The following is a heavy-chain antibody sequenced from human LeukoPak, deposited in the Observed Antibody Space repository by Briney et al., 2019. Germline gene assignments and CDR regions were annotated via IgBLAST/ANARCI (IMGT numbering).Heavy chain of an antibody. D-gene: IGHD3-16*02. CDR2: ISASGSNT. J-gene: IGHJ4*02. Sequence: PGGSLRLSCAASGFSFTSYAMSWVRQAPGKGLEWVSSISASGSNTNYADSVQGRFTFSIDNSKNTLYLQMNSLRAEDTAVYYCAKGGGLRAGRTYRIDYWGQGTLVTVSS. CDR1: GFSFTSYA. CDR3: AKGGGLRAGRTYRIDY. V-gene: IGHV3-23*01.